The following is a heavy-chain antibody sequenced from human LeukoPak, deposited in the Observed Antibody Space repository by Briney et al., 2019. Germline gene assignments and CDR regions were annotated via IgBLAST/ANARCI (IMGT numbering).Heavy chain of an antibody. J-gene: IGHJ5*02. D-gene: IGHD3-10*01. CDR1: GGSISSYY. CDR3: ARDGYYGSGSYSWFDP. V-gene: IGHV4-4*07. Sequence: SETLSLTCTVSGGSISSYYWSWIRQPAGKGLEWIGRIYTSGSTSYNPSLKSRLTMSLDTSKNHFSLKLTSVTAADTAVYYCARDGYYGSGSYSWFDPWGQGTLVTVSS. CDR2: IYTSGST.